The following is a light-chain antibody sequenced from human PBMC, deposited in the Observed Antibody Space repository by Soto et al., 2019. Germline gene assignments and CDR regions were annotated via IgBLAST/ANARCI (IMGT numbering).Light chain of an antibody. CDR2: ATS. J-gene: IGKJ2*01. CDR3: QQANSFPYT. Sequence: DIQMTQSPSSVSASVGDRVTFTCRASQGISNSLAWYQQKPGKAPKLLIYATSTLQSGVPSRFSGSGSGTDFTLTISNLQPEDSSTYYCQQANSFPYTFGQGTKLDIK. CDR1: QGISNS. V-gene: IGKV1D-12*01.